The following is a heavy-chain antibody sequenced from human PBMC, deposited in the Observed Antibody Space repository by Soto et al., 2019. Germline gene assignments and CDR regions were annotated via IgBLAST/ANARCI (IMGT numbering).Heavy chain of an antibody. J-gene: IGHJ5*02. Sequence: SLTCTVSGDSVNSGSYYWTWIRQAPGKGLEWLGYIYHIGTTRYNPSLKSRATISLDTSKSQFSLRLTSVTAADTAVYFCARESIVGATRFDPWGHGTLVTVSS. V-gene: IGHV4-61*01. CDR3: ARESIVGATRFDP. D-gene: IGHD1-26*01. CDR2: IYHIGTT. CDR1: GDSVNSGSYY.